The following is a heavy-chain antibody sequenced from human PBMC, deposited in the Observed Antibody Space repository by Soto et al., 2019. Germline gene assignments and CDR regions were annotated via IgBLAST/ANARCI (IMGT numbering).Heavy chain of an antibody. CDR2: ISGSGGST. J-gene: IGHJ4*02. CDR1: GFTFSSYA. V-gene: IGHV3-23*01. D-gene: IGHD3-22*01. CDR3: AKDPYYYDSSGYYYVLGALDY. Sequence: PGGSLRLSCAASGFTFSSYAMHWVRQAPGKGLEWVSAISGSGGSTYYADSVKGRFTISRDNSKNTLYLQMNSLRAEDTAAYYCAKDPYYYDSSGYYYVLGALDYWGQGTLVTVSS.